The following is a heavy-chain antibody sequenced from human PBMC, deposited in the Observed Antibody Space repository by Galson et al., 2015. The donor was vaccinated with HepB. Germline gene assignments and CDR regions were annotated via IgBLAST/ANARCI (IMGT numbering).Heavy chain of an antibody. CDR2: IYSGGNT. CDR3: ARVAVAGIYLDY. Sequence: SLRLSCAASGFTVSRDYMTWVRQAPGKGLEWVSVIYSGGNTNYADSVKGRFTISRDNSKNTVYLQMNSLRAEDTAMFYCARVAVAGIYLDYWGRGTLVTVSS. J-gene: IGHJ4*02. CDR1: GFTVSRDY. D-gene: IGHD6-19*01. V-gene: IGHV3-66*02.